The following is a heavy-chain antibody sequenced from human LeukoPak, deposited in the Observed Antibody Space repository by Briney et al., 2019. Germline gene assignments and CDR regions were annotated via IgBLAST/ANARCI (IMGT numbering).Heavy chain of an antibody. V-gene: IGHV4-61*02. J-gene: IGHJ5*02. CDR1: GGSISSGSYY. CDR3: ARVGFHYDFRESVSWFDP. Sequence: SETLSLTCTVSGGSISSGSYYWSWVRQPAGKGLEWIGRIYTSGSTNYNPSLKSRVTISVDTSKNQFSLKLSSVTAADTAVYYCARVGFHYDFRESVSWFDPWGQGTLVTVSS. CDR2: IYTSGST. D-gene: IGHD3-3*01.